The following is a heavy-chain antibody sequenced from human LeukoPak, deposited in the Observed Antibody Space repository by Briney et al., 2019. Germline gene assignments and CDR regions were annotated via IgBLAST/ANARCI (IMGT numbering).Heavy chain of an antibody. J-gene: IGHJ6*02. CDR2: IYSGGST. CDR3: VSDYYDSSGYYFGYYYGMDV. V-gene: IGHV3-53*01. Sequence: GGSLRLSCAASGFTASSNYMSWVRQAPGKGLEWVSVIYSGGSTYYADSVKGRFTISRDNSKNTLYLQMNSLRAEDTAVYYCVSDYYDSSGYYFGYYYGMDVWGQGTTVTVSS. D-gene: IGHD3-22*01. CDR1: GFTASSNY.